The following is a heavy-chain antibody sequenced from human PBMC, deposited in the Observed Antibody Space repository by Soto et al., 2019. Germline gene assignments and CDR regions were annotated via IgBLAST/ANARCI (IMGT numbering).Heavy chain of an antibody. J-gene: IGHJ5*02. D-gene: IGHD6-13*01. CDR2: INAGNGNT. CDR3: ASASIAAAGTGNNWFDP. V-gene: IGHV1-3*01. Sequence: GASVKVSCKASGYTFTSYAMHWVRQAPEQWLDWMGWINAGNGNTKYSQKFQGRVTITRDTSASTAYMELSSLRSEDTAVYYCASASIAAAGTGNNWFDPWGQGTLVTVSS. CDR1: GYTFTSYA.